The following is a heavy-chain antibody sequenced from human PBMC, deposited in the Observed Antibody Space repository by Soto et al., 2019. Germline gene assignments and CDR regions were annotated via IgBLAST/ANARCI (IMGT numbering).Heavy chain of an antibody. CDR2: ISASGSTI. V-gene: IGHV3-11*01. D-gene: IGHD3-22*01. J-gene: IGHJ6*02. CDR3: ARGVNYYETSGYYYTISYYGMEV. Sequence: PGGSLRLSCAASGFVFSDYYMSWSRQAPGKGLEWVSDISASGSTIYYADSVKGRFTVSRDNAKNSLYLEMHSLRAEDTAIYYCARGVNYYETSGYYYTISYYGMEVWGQGTTGTVSS. CDR1: GFVFSDYY.